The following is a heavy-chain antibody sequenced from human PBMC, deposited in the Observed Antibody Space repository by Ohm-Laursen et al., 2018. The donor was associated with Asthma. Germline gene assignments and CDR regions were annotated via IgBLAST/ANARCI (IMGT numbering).Heavy chain of an antibody. CDR3: AHHSGVEMATMFDY. J-gene: IGHJ4*02. CDR1: GFSLSTRGVG. CDR2: IFWDDDK. Sequence: PTQTLTLTCTFSGFSLSTRGVGVGWIRQPPGKALEWLALIFWDDDKRYSPSLKRRLTITKDTSKNQVVLTMTNMDPVDTATYYCAHHSGVEMATMFDYWGQGTLVTVSS. D-gene: IGHD5-24*01. V-gene: IGHV2-5*02.